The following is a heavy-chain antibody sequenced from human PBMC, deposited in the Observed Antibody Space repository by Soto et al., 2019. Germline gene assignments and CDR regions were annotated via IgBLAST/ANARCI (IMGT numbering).Heavy chain of an antibody. CDR3: ARDMHAGFTHYFDP. Sequence: SETLSLTCAVSGGSFTSNNWWTWVRQPPGQGLEWIGEIYRTGSTNYNPSLKGRVTISLDKSENQFSLKVTSLTAADTAVYYCARDMHAGFTHYFDPWGQGTLVTVSS. V-gene: IGHV4-4*02. CDR1: GGSFTSNNW. CDR2: IYRTGST. J-gene: IGHJ5*02. D-gene: IGHD1-26*01.